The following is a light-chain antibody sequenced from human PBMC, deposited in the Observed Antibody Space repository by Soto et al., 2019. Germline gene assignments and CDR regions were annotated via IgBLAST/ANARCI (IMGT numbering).Light chain of an antibody. V-gene: IGKV3-20*01. Sequence: EIVLTQSPATLSLSPGERATLSCRASQSVSSHLAWYQQKPGQAPRLLIYDASNRATGIPARFSGSGSGTDFTLTISRLEPEDFAVYYCQQYGNSLYTFGQGTKVDIK. CDR1: QSVSSH. J-gene: IGKJ2*01. CDR2: DAS. CDR3: QQYGNSLYT.